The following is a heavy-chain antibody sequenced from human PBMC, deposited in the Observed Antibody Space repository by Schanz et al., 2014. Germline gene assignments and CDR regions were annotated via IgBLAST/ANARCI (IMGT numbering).Heavy chain of an antibody. CDR1: GYTFTSDS. J-gene: IGHJ4*02. D-gene: IGHD5-12*01. CDR3: ATYFSAYVGNYFDY. Sequence: QVQLVQSGAEVKKPGASVKVSCKASGYTFTSDSMHWVRQAPGQGLEWMGWINGYNGHTLYAQKYQCRVTMTTDTSTSTSYIELTSLRFDDTAVYYCATYFSAYVGNYFDYWGQGTLVTVSS. CDR2: INGYNGHT. V-gene: IGHV1-18*04.